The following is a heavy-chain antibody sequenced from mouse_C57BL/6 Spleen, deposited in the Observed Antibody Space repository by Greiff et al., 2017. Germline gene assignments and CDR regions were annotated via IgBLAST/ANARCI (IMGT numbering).Heavy chain of an antibody. CDR1: GYTFTDYE. CDR3: TRGGTTVVAGGFEY. V-gene: IGHV1-15*01. CDR2: IDPETGGT. Sequence: QVQLQQSGAELVRPGASVTLSCKASGYTFTDYEMHWVKQTPVHGLEWIGAIDPETGGTAYNQKFKGKAILTADKSSSTAYMELRSLTSEDSAVYYCTRGGTTVVAGGFEYWGQGTTLTVSA. J-gene: IGHJ2*01. D-gene: IGHD1-1*01.